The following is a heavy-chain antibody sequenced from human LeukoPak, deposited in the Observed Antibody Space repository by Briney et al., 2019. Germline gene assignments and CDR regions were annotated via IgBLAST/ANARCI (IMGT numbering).Heavy chain of an antibody. Sequence: GGSLRLSCAASGFTFSSHWMHWVRQAPGKGLVWVSRINSDGSITSYADSVKGRFTISRDNAKNTLNLQMNSLRAEDTAVYYCAKDNIAETPDYWGQGTLVTVSS. CDR3: AKDNIAETPDY. D-gene: IGHD6-13*01. V-gene: IGHV3-74*01. CDR2: INSDGSIT. CDR1: GFTFSSHW. J-gene: IGHJ4*02.